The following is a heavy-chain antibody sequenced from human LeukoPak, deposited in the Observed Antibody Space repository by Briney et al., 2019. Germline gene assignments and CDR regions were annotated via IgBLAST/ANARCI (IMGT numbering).Heavy chain of an antibody. CDR3: ARPLGSKPLAPDI. CDR2: INTDGSII. D-gene: IGHD2-21*01. J-gene: IGHJ3*02. V-gene: IGHV3-74*01. CDR1: GFTLSKSW. Sequence: GGSLRLSCAASGFTLSKSWIHWVRQAPGKGLVWVSRINTDGSIITYADSVKGRFTISRDNAKNTVYLQMNSLRAEDTAVYYWARPLGSKPLAPDIGGRGKMVTV.